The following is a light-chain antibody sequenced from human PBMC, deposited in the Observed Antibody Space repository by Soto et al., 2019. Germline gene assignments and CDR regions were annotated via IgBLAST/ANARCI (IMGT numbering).Light chain of an antibody. J-gene: IGLJ1*01. CDR2: EIN. CDR1: SSDVGGYNY. Sequence: QSALTQPPSASGSPGQSVTISCTGTSSDVGGYNYVSWYQQHPGKVPILMVYEINKPPSRVPDRFSGSKSGNTASLTVAGLQAEDEADYYCTSYAGGNNVFGTGTKRTVL. V-gene: IGLV2-8*01. CDR3: TSYAGGNNV.